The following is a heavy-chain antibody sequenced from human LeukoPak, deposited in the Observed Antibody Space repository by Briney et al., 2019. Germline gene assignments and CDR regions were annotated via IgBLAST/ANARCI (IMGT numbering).Heavy chain of an antibody. V-gene: IGHV3-30*02. J-gene: IGHJ4*02. CDR1: GFTFSSYG. CDR2: IRYDGSNK. Sequence: GGSLRLSCAASGFTFSSYGMHWVRQAPGKGLEWVAFIRYDGSNKYYADSVKGRFTISRDNSKNTLYLQMNSLRAEDTAVYYCARLIVGATRDYFDYWGQGTLVTVSS. D-gene: IGHD1-26*01. CDR3: ARLIVGATRDYFDY.